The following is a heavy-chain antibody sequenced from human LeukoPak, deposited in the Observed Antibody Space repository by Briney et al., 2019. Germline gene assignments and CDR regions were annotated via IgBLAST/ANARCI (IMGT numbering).Heavy chain of an antibody. CDR2: ISATGVST. J-gene: IGHJ4*02. D-gene: IGHD6-13*01. CDR1: GFTFSSYD. V-gene: IGHV3-23*01. Sequence: GGSLRLSCAASGFTFSSYDMSWVRQAPGKGLEWVSGISATGVSTYYADSVKGRFTISRDDSKNTLYLQMNSLRAEDTAVYYCARCSPPRIAAAGCYFDYWGQGTLVTVSS. CDR3: ARCSPPRIAAAGCYFDY.